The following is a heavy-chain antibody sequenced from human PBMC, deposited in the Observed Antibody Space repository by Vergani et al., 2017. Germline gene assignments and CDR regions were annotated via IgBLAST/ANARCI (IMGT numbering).Heavy chain of an antibody. CDR2: IRSKAYGGTT. Sequence: EVQLVESGGGLVQPGRSLRLSCTASGFTFGDYAMSWVRQAPGKGLEWVGFIRSKAYGGTTEYAASVKGRFTISRDDSKSIAYLQMNSLKTEDTAVYYCTRDLSPYYYDSSGFDDWGQGTLVTVSS. V-gene: IGHV3-49*04. CDR1: GFTFGDYA. D-gene: IGHD3-22*01. J-gene: IGHJ4*02. CDR3: TRDLSPYYYDSSGFDD.